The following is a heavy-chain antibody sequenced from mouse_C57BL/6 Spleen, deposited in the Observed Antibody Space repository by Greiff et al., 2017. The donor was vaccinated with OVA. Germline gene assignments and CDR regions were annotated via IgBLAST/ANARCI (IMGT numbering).Heavy chain of an antibody. CDR1: GYAFSSYW. V-gene: IGHV1-80*01. CDR2: IYPGDGDT. D-gene: IGHD1-1*01. CDR3: ARRNTTVVARDYYAMDY. Sequence: QVQLKQSGAELVKPGASVKISCKASGYAFSSYWMNWVKQRPGKGLEWIGQIYPGDGDTNYNGKFKGKATLTADKSSSTAYMQLSSLTSEDSAVYFCARRNTTVVARDYYAMDYWGQGTSVTVSS. J-gene: IGHJ4*01.